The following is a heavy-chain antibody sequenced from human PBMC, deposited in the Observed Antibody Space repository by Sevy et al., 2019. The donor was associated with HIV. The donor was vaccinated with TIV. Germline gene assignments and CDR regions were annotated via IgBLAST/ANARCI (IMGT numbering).Heavy chain of an antibody. CDR2: ISGSRSTI. D-gene: IGHD6-25*01. CDR3: ARDNRREGIAAPDY. V-gene: IGHV3-48*02. J-gene: IGHJ4*02. Sequence: GGSLRLSCAASGFTFSSYSMNWVRQAPGKGLEWVSFISGSRSTIYYADSVKGRFTISRDNAKNSLYLQMNSLRDEDAAVYYCARDNRREGIAAPDYWGQGTLVTVSS. CDR1: GFTFSSYS.